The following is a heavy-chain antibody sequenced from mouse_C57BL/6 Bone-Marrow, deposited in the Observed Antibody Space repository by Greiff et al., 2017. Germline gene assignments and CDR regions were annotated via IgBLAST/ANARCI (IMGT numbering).Heavy chain of an antibody. Sequence: EVQRVESGGGLVKPGGSLKLSCAASGFTFSDYGMHWVRQAPEKGLEWVAYISSGSSTIYYADTVKGRFTISRDNAKNTLFLQMTSLRSEDTAMYYCARDYYGIEYYFDYWGQGTTLTVSS. J-gene: IGHJ2*01. CDR3: ARDYYGIEYYFDY. CDR1: GFTFSDYG. D-gene: IGHD1-1*01. CDR2: ISSGSSTI. V-gene: IGHV5-17*01.